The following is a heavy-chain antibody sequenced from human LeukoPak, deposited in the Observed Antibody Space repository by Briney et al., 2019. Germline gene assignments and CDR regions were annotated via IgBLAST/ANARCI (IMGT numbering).Heavy chain of an antibody. CDR1: GFTLSSYT. J-gene: IGHJ4*02. V-gene: IGHV3-21*03. Sequence: GGSLRLSCAASGFTLSSYTMNWVRQAPGKGLEWVSSISSSSTYLDYADSLKGRFTISRDNAKNSLYLQMNSLRAEDTALYYCARDGGRESFDYWGQGTLVTVSS. D-gene: IGHD3-16*01. CDR2: ISSSSTYL. CDR3: ARDGGRESFDY.